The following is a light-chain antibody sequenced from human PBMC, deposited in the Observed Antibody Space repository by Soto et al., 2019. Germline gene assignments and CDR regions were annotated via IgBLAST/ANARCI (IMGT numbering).Light chain of an antibody. CDR2: DVT. CDR1: SSDVGNNNY. Sequence: QSVLTQPASVSGSPGQSITISCTGTSSDVGNNNYVSWYQHNPGRAPKVMICDVTNRPSGVSNRFSGSKSGNTASLTISGLQAEDEPDYYCSSLTGSSYVFGTG. V-gene: IGLV2-14*03. J-gene: IGLJ1*01. CDR3: SSLTGSSYV.